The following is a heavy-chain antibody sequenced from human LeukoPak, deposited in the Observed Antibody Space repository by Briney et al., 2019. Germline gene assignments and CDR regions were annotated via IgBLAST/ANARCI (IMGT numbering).Heavy chain of an antibody. D-gene: IGHD3-22*01. J-gene: IGHJ4*02. Sequence: GGSLRLSCAASGFTFSSYEMSWVRQGPGKGLEWVSANSGSGVDTYYADSVKGRFTISRDNSKNTLYLQMNSLRAEDTAVYYCAKSRHKRTYYYDSSGYAFSDYWGQGTLVTVSS. CDR1: GFTFSSYE. V-gene: IGHV3-23*01. CDR2: NSGSGVDT. CDR3: AKSRHKRTYYYDSSGYAFSDY.